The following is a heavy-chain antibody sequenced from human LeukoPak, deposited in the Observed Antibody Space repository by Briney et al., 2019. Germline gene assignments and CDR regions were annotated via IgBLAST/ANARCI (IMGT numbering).Heavy chain of an antibody. Sequence: GGSLRLSCGTSGDILSPYWMSWVRQAPGKGLEWVANIKQDGSEKNYVDSVKGRFTISRDNANNLVFLQMNNLRVEDTALYFCTRIFHSASWFFDLWGRGTLVTVSS. CDR2: IKQDGSEK. V-gene: IGHV3-7*01. CDR1: GDILSPYW. D-gene: IGHD4/OR15-4a*01. J-gene: IGHJ2*01. CDR3: TRIFHSASWFFDL.